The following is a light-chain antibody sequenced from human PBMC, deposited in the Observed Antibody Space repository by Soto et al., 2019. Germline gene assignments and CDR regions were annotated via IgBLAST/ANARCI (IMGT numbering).Light chain of an antibody. V-gene: IGLV2-8*01. CDR3: YSYAGSNLYV. J-gene: IGLJ1*01. Sequence: QSALTQPPSASGSPGQSVTISCTGTSSDIGGYNYVSWYQQHPGKAPNFLIYEVSNRPSGVPVRFSGSKSGNTASLTVSGLQAEDEADYYCYSYAGSNLYVFGTGT. CDR1: SSDIGGYNY. CDR2: EVS.